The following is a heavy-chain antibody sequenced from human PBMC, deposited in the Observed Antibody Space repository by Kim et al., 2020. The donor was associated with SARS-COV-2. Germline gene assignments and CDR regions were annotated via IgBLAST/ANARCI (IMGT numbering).Heavy chain of an antibody. Sequence: GGSLRLSCAASGFTFSTSGMHWVRQAPGKGLEWVAFISYTGRNSYSADSVKGRFTISRDNSKNTLFLQMSTLRPEDTAVYYCAKARLTPKLELRKNYYYVMDVWGQGTTVAVSS. V-gene: IGHV3-30*02. J-gene: IGHJ6*02. D-gene: IGHD1-7*01. CDR2: ISYTGRNS. CDR1: GFTFSTSG. CDR3: AKARLTPKLELRKNYYYVMDV.